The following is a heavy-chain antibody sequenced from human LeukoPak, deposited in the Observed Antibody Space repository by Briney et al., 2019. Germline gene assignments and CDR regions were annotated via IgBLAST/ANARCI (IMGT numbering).Heavy chain of an antibody. D-gene: IGHD4-17*01. CDR1: GYTLTELS. CDR2: FDTEDGET. CDR3: ATGSTVTRGNWFDR. V-gene: IGHV1-24*01. Sequence: ASVTVSFTVSGYTLTELSMHWVRQAPGTGQEWMGGFDTEDGETIYAQKFQGRVTMTEDTSTDTAYMELSSLRSEDTAVYYCATGSTVTRGNWFDRWGQGTLVTVSS. J-gene: IGHJ5*02.